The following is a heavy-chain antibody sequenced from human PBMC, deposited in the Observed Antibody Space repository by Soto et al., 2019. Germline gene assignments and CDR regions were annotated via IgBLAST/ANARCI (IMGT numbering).Heavy chain of an antibody. CDR1: GFTFSSYG. Sequence: GGSLRLSCAASGFTFSSYGMHWVRQAPGKGLEWVAVIWYDGSNKYYADSGKGRFTISRDNSKNTLYLQMNSLRAEDTAVYYCARDGIAASQPTGMDGWGQGTTVTVSS. V-gene: IGHV3-33*01. D-gene: IGHD6-6*01. J-gene: IGHJ6*02. CDR3: ARDGIAASQPTGMDG. CDR2: IWYDGSNK.